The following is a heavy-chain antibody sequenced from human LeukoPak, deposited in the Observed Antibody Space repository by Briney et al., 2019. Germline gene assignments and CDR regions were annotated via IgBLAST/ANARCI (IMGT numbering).Heavy chain of an antibody. D-gene: IGHD6-13*01. Sequence: ASVKVSCKISGYTLTELSMHWVRQAPGKGLEWMGGSDPEDGETIYAQKFQGRVTMTEDTSTDTAYMELSSLGSEDTAVYYCATVRFSSSWYYMDVWGKGTTVTVSS. V-gene: IGHV1-24*01. CDR1: GYTLTELS. CDR2: SDPEDGET. J-gene: IGHJ6*03. CDR3: ATVRFSSSWYYMDV.